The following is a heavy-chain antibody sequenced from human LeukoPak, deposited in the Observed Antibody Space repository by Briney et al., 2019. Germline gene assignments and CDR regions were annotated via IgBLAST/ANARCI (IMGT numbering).Heavy chain of an antibody. CDR2: IRVSGSST. CDR3: AKVPRQHDNWFDP. V-gene: IGHV3-23*01. Sequence: GGSLRLSCAASGFTYSSYAMSWVRQAPGKGLEWVSAIRVSGSSTHYADSVKGRFTISRDDAKNSLYLQMNSLRAEDTAIYYCAKVPRQHDNWFDPWGQGTLVTVSS. CDR1: GFTYSSYA. D-gene: IGHD3-9*01. J-gene: IGHJ5*02.